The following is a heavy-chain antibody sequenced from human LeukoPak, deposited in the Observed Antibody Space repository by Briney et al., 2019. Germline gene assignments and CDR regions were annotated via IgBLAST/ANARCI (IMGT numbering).Heavy chain of an antibody. Sequence: PGGSLRLSCAASGFTFSDHYMDWVRQAPGKGLEWVGRTRNKAISYTTEYAASVKGRFTISRDDSKNSLYLQMNSLKTEDTAVYYCTREDGYNFYYFDYWGQGTLVTVSS. CDR2: TRNKAISYTT. D-gene: IGHD5-24*01. CDR1: GFTFSDHY. V-gene: IGHV3-72*01. J-gene: IGHJ4*02. CDR3: TREDGYNFYYFDY.